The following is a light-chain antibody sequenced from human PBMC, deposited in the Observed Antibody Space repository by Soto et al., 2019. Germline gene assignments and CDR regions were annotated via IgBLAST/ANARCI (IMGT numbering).Light chain of an antibody. CDR1: QSVSNNY. Sequence: IVLTQSXGTVSLXXXXMXTLXXXASQSVSNNYLAWYQQKPGQAPRLLIYGASNRATGIPDRFSGSGSGTDFTLTISRLEPEDFAVYYCQQYGSSGTFGQGTKVDIK. J-gene: IGKJ1*01. CDR3: QQYGSSGT. CDR2: GAS. V-gene: IGKV3-20*01.